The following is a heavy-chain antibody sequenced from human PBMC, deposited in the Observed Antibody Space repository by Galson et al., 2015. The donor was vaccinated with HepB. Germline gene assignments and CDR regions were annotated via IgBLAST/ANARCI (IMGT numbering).Heavy chain of an antibody. CDR1: EFTFSSYW. V-gene: IGHV3-7*01. J-gene: IGHJ5*01. CDR3: ARGLFDS. Sequence: SLRLSCAASEFTFSSYWMIWVRQAPGKGLEWVANIKQDGSGKNYANSVKGRFTISRDNAKNSLFLQMNSLRVEDTAVYYCARGLFDSWGQGTLVTVSS. CDR2: IKQDGSGK.